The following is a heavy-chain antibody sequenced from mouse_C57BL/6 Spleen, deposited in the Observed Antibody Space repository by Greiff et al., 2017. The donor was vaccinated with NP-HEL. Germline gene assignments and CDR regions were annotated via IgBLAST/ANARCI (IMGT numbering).Heavy chain of an antibody. D-gene: IGHD1-1*01. J-gene: IGHJ1*03. CDR2: IDPSDSYT. CDR3: ARSELRWYFDV. V-gene: IGHV1-59*01. Sequence: VQLQQPGAELVRPGTSVKLSCKASGYTFTSYWMHWVKQRPGQGLEWIGVIDPSDSYTNYNQKFKGKATLTVDTSSSTAYMQLSSLTSEDSAVYYCARSELRWYFDVWGTGTTVTVSS. CDR1: GYTFTSYW.